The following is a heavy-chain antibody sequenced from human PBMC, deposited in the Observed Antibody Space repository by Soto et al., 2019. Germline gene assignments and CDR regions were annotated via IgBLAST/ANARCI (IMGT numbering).Heavy chain of an antibody. V-gene: IGHV3-74*01. CDR2: IDNAGSSA. J-gene: IGHJ6*02. CDR1: GFTFSIYW. D-gene: IGHD1-26*01. CDR3: TRVGGSVSGMDV. Sequence: EVQLVESGGGLVQPGGSLRLSCAASGFTFSIYWMHWVRQAPGKGPVWVSRIDNAGSSARYAASVKCRFTISGDNAKNMVYLQMNSLRAEDTAVYDCTRVGGSVSGMDVWGQGTTVTVSS.